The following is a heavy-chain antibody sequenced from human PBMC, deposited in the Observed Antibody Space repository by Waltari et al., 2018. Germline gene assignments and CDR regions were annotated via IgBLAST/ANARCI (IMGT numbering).Heavy chain of an antibody. CDR2: ISYDGSNK. J-gene: IGHJ4*02. CDR1: GFTFSSYA. V-gene: IGHV3-30-3*01. D-gene: IGHD2-21*01. Sequence: QVQLVESGGGVVQPGRSLRLSCAASGFTFSSYAMHWVRQAPGKGLEWVAVISYDGSNKSYADSVKGRFTISRDNSTNPLYLQMNSLRAEDTAVYYCAREGVRNWGQGTLVTVSS. CDR3: AREGVRN.